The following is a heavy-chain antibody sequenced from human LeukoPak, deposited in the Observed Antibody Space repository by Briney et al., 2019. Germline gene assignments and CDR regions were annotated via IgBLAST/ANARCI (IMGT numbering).Heavy chain of an antibody. V-gene: IGHV3-30-3*01. J-gene: IGHJ4*02. CDR2: ISYDGSNK. Sequence: GGSLRLSCAASGFTFSSYAMHWVRQAPGKGLEWVAVISYDGSNKYYADSVKGRFTISRDNSKNTLYLQMNSLRAEDTAVYYCAREAGRYWGQGTLVTVSS. CDR1: GFTFSSYA. CDR3: AREAGRY.